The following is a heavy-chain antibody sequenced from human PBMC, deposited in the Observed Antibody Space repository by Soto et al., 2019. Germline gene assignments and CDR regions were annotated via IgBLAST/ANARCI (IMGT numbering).Heavy chain of an antibody. CDR1: GGSISSSSYY. D-gene: IGHD3-22*01. J-gene: IGHJ5*02. CDR3: AGRADSSGYRP. V-gene: IGHV4-39*01. Sequence: QLQLQESGPGLVKPSETLSLTCTVSGGSISSSSYYWGWIRQPPGKGLEWIGSIYYSGSTYYNPSLKRRVTISVDTSKNQFSLKLSSVTAADTAVYYCAGRADSSGYRPWGQGTLVTVSS. CDR2: IYYSGST.